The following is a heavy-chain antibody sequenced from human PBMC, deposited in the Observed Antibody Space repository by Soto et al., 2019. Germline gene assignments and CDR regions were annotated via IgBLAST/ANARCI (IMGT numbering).Heavy chain of an antibody. V-gene: IGHV3-30*18. J-gene: IGHJ4*02. D-gene: IGHD2-15*01. CDR2: ISYDGTNK. Sequence: QVQLVESGGGVVQPGRSLKLSCAASGFAFRNYGMHWVRQAPGKGLEWVAVISYDGTNKYYADSLKGRFTISRDNSKNALDLQMNSLRPEDTAVYYCAKGDSLVVVADYWGQGTLVTVSS. CDR3: AKGDSLVVVADY. CDR1: GFAFRNYG.